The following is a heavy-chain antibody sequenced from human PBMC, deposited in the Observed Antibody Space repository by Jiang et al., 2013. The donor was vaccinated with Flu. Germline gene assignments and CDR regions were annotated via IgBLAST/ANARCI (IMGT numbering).Heavy chain of an antibody. V-gene: IGHV1-3*01. J-gene: IGHJ4*02. Sequence: TSYAMHWVRQAPGQRLEWMGWINAGNGNTKYSQKFQGRVTITRDTSASTAYMELSSLRSEDTAVYYCARDFSSSGYDLSYYFDYWGQGTLVTVSS. CDR1: TSYA. D-gene: IGHD5-12*01. CDR2: INAGNGNT. CDR3: ARDFSSSGYDLSYYFDY.